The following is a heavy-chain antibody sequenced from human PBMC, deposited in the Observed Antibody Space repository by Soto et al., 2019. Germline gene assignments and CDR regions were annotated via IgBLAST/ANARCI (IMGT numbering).Heavy chain of an antibody. V-gene: IGHV2-26*01. Sequence: QVTLKESGPVLVQPTETLTLTCTVSGFSLSNARMGVSWIRQPPGTALEWLAHIFSNDEKSYTTSLKSSLTISKDTSKSQVVLTMTTMDPVDTATYYCARFTVTTGWFDPCGQGTLVTVSS. CDR2: IFSNDEK. CDR3: ARFTVTTGWFDP. D-gene: IGHD4-4*01. CDR1: GFSLSNARMG. J-gene: IGHJ5*02.